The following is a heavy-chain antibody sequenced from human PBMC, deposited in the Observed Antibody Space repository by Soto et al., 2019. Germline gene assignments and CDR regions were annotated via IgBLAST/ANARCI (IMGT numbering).Heavy chain of an antibody. Sequence: ASVKVSCKASGYTFTSYGISWVRQAPGQGLEWMGWISAYNGNTNYAQKLQGRVTMTTDTSTSTAYMELRSLRSDDTAVDYGARVVDIVATPQRGGFDYWGQGTLVTVSS. V-gene: IGHV1-18*01. CDR3: ARVVDIVATPQRGGFDY. CDR1: GYTFTSYG. D-gene: IGHD5-12*01. J-gene: IGHJ4*02. CDR2: ISAYNGNT.